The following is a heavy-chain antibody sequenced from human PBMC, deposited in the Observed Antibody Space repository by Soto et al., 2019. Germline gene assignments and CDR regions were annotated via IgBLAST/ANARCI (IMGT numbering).Heavy chain of an antibody. D-gene: IGHD2-15*01. Sequence: QVQLVESGGGVVQPGRSLRLSCAASGFTFSSYGMHWVRQAPGKGLEWVAVISYDGSNKYYADSVKGRFTISRDNSKNTLYLQMNSPRAEDTAVYYCAKDVGSVGPLDYWGQGTLVTVSS. V-gene: IGHV3-30*18. J-gene: IGHJ4*02. CDR3: AKDVGSVGPLDY. CDR1: GFTFSSYG. CDR2: ISYDGSNK.